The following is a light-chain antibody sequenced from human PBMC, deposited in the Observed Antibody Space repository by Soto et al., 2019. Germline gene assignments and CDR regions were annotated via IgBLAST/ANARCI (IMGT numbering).Light chain of an antibody. CDR3: QQHKSYPVT. CDR2: DAS. Sequence: DIQMTQSPSTLSASVGDRVTITFRASQNIDIWLSWYQQKPGKAPKLLIYDASNLKSGVPSRFSGSGSGTELTLTISSLQPDDFGTYYCQQHKSYPVTFGGGTKVDIK. CDR1: QNIDIW. V-gene: IGKV1-5*01. J-gene: IGKJ4*01.